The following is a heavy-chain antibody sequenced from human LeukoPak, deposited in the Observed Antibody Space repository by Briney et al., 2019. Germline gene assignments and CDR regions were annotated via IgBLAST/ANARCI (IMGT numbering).Heavy chain of an antibody. CDR2: MNPNSGNT. D-gene: IGHD3-10*01. V-gene: IGHV1-8*01. CDR1: GYTFTSYD. CDR3: ARGPRYGSGSYYMDV. J-gene: IGHJ6*03. Sequence: GASVKVSCKASGYTFTSYDTNWVRQATGEGLEWMGWMNPNSGNTGYAQKFQGRVTMTRNTSISTAYMELSSLRSEDTAVYYCARGPRYGSGSYYMDVWGKGTTVTVSS.